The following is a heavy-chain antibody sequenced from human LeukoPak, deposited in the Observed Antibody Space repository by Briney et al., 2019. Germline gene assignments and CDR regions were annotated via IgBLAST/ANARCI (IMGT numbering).Heavy chain of an antibody. D-gene: IGHD3-10*01. J-gene: IGHJ4*02. Sequence: GGSLRLSCVASGVTFSTYAMNWVRQVPGKGLEWVSLISDSGSTTYHADSVKGRFTISRDNSKNTLYLQMNSLRAEDTAVYYCAREDGFGDFDYWGQGTLVTVSS. CDR1: GVTFSTYA. CDR2: ISDSGSTT. CDR3: AREDGFGDFDY. V-gene: IGHV3-23*01.